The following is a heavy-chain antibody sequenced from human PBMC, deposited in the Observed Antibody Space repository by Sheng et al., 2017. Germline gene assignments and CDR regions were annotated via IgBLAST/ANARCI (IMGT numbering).Heavy chain of an antibody. D-gene: IGHD2-8*02. CDR3: VKSPEVTVLAYYFDN. CDR1: GFTFSHYG. Sequence: EVRLVESGGGLGYSLGGPVRLSCAASGFTFSHYGMSWVRQSPGKGLEWVSSISGSGGSTNYADSVKGRFTISRDNSKNTLYLQMNSLRAEDTAVYYCVKSPEVTVLAYYFDNWAQGTLVAVSS. V-gene: IGHV3-23*04. J-gene: IGHJ4*02. CDR2: ISGSGGST.